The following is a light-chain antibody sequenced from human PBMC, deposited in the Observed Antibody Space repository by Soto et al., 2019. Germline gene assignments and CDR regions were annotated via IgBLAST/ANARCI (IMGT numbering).Light chain of an antibody. CDR1: QRIDNY. Sequence: DIQMTQSPSSLSASVGDRVSITCRPSQRIDNYLNWYQQKPGKAPNLLIYDASRLQSGVPSRFSGSGGGTDFTLSISSVQPEDFATYFCQQSYMDPITFGQGTRLEIK. J-gene: IGKJ5*01. V-gene: IGKV1-39*01. CDR3: QQSYMDPIT. CDR2: DAS.